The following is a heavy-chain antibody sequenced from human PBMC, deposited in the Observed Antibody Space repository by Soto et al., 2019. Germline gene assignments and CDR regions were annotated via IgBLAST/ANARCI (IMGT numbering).Heavy chain of an antibody. V-gene: IGHV3-64*01. J-gene: IGHJ6*03. Sequence: GGSLRLSCAASGFTFSSYAMHWVRQAPGKGLEYVSAISSNGGSTYYANSVKGRFTISRDNSKNTLYLQMGSLRAEDMAVYYCARVSYDFLSGYPPEYYYYYYMDVWGKGTTVTVSS. D-gene: IGHD3-3*01. CDR1: GFTFSSYA. CDR3: ARVSYDFLSGYPPEYYYYYYMDV. CDR2: ISSNGGST.